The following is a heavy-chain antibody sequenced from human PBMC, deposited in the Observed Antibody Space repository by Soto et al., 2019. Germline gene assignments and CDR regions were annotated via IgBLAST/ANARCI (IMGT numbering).Heavy chain of an antibody. Sequence: PGGSLRLSCAASGFTFSSYGMHWVRQAPGKGLEWVAVIWYDGSNKYYADSVKGRFTISRDNSKNTLYLQMNSLRAEDTAVYYCARVGPDIVATAFDYWGQGTLVTVSS. CDR2: IWYDGSNK. V-gene: IGHV3-33*01. D-gene: IGHD5-12*01. CDR3: ARVGPDIVATAFDY. J-gene: IGHJ4*02. CDR1: GFTFSSYG.